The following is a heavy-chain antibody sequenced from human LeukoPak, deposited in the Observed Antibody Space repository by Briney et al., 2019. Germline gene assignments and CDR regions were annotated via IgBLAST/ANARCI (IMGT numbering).Heavy chain of an antibody. V-gene: IGHV5-51*01. J-gene: IGHJ4*02. Sequence: GESLKISCKDSGYSFTNYWIGWVRQMPGKGLEWMGIIYPGDSDTRYSPSFQGQVTISADKSISTAYLQWSSLKASDIAMYYCARSPRVAVAESVFDYWGQGTLVTVSS. CDR1: GYSFTNYW. CDR3: ARSPRVAVAESVFDY. D-gene: IGHD6-19*01. CDR2: IYPGDSDT.